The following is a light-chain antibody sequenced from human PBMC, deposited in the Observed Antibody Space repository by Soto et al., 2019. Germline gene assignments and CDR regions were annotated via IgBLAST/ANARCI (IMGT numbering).Light chain of an antibody. CDR2: GNS. V-gene: IGLV1-40*01. CDR1: SXXIGAGYD. Sequence: QPVLTQPPSVSGAPGQRVTISCTGXSXXIGAGYDVHWYQQLPGTAPKLLIYGNSNRPSGVPDRFSGSKSGTSASLAITGLQAXDEADYYCQSYDSSLSRVFGGGTKLTVL. J-gene: IGLJ2*01. CDR3: QSYDSSLSRV.